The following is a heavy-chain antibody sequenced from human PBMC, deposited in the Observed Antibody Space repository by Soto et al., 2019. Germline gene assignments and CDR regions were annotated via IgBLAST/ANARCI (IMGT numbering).Heavy chain of an antibody. D-gene: IGHD6-13*01. CDR3: ARARGIAAAGTPGIAPNYYYYYYMDV. CDR2: INHSGST. CDR1: GGSFSGYY. Sequence: SETLSLTCAVYGGSFSGYYWSWIRQPPGKGLEWIGEINHSGSTNYNPSLKSRVTISVDTSKNPFSLKLSSVTAADTAVYYCARARGIAAAGTPGIAPNYYYYYYMDVWGKGTTVTVSS. J-gene: IGHJ6*03. V-gene: IGHV4-34*01.